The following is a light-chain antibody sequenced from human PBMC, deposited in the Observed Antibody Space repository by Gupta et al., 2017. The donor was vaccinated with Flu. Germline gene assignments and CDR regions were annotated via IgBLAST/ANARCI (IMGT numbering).Light chain of an antibody. J-gene: IGLJ3*02. V-gene: IGLV2-14*01. Sequence: QSALTQPASVSGSPGQSITISCTGTSSDVGGYDYVSWYQHYPGKAPKLIIYEVNNRPSGVSNRFSGSKSGNAASLTISGLQPEDEADYYCSSFTSSTIGVFGGGTKVTVL. CDR3: SSFTSSTIGV. CDR1: SSDVGGYDY. CDR2: EVN.